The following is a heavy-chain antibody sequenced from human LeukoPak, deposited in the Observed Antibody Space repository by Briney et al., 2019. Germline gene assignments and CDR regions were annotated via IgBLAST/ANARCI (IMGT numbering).Heavy chain of an antibody. V-gene: IGHV1-69*05. CDR3: ARGSANWGSSLYY. Sequence: GSSVTVSFTGSGGTFSSYAISWVRQAPGQGVEWMGGIIPIFRTANYAQNFQGRVTITTHESTSTAYMELSSLRSEDTAVYYCARGSANWGSSLYYWGQGTLVTVSS. CDR1: GGTFSSYA. D-gene: IGHD7-27*01. J-gene: IGHJ4*02. CDR2: IIPIFRTA.